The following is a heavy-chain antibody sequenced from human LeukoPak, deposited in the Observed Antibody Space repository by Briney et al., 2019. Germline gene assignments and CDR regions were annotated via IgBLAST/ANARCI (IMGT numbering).Heavy chain of an antibody. D-gene: IGHD1-26*01. CDR2: IYYSGST. CDR1: GSSISSYY. J-gene: IGHJ4*02. CDR3: ARHGASGSYLYYFDY. V-gene: IGHV4-59*08. Sequence: SETLSLTCTVSGSSISSYYWSWIRQTPGKGLEWIGYIYYSGSTNYNPSLKSRVTISVDTSKNQFSLKLSSVTAADTAVYFCARHGASGSYLYYFDYWGQGTLVTVSS.